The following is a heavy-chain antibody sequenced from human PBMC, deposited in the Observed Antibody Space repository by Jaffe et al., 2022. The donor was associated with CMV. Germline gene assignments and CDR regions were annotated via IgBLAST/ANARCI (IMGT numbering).Heavy chain of an antibody. CDR1: GFTFSSYA. V-gene: IGHV3-23*01. D-gene: IGHD4-17*01. CDR2: ISGSGGST. J-gene: IGHJ4*02. CDR3: AKGTQPKASTVTIWGRVSGPLSPPHYFDY. Sequence: EVQLLESGGGLVQPGGSLRLSCAASGFTFSSYAMSWVRQAPGKGLEWVSAISGSGGSTYYADSVKGRFTISRDNSKNTLYLQMNSLRAEDTAVYYCAKGTQPKASTVTIWGRVSGPLSPPHYFDYWGQGTLVTVSS.